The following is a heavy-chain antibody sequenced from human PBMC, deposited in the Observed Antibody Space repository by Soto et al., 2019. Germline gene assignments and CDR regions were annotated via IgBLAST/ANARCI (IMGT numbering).Heavy chain of an antibody. J-gene: IGHJ5*02. CDR1: GYTFTSYG. D-gene: IGHD3-3*01. Sequence: GASVKVSCKASGYTFTSYGISWVRQAPGQGLEWMGWISAYNGNTNYAQKLQGRVTMTTDTSTSTAYMELRSLRSDDTVLYYCARTYYDFWSGYFSWFDPWGQGTLVTVSS. V-gene: IGHV1-18*01. CDR3: ARTYYDFWSGYFSWFDP. CDR2: ISAYNGNT.